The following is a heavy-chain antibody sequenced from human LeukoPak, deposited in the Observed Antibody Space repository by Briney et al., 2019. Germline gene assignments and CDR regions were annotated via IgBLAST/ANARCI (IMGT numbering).Heavy chain of an antibody. CDR1: GYTFTSYG. D-gene: IGHD2-2*01. J-gene: IGHJ6*02. CDR3: AISSTSPKNYYYYGMDV. CDR2: ISAYNGNT. Sequence: ASVKVSCKASGYTFTSYGISWVRQAPGQGLEWMGWISAYNGNTNYAQKLQGRVTMTTDTSTSTAYMELRSLGSDDTAVYYCAISSTSPKNYYYYGMDVWGQGTTVTVSS. V-gene: IGHV1-18*01.